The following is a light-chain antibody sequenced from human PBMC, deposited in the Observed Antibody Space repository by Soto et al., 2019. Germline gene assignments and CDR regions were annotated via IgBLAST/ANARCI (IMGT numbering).Light chain of an antibody. CDR1: QSVTSRY. J-gene: IGKJ5*01. CDR2: GAS. CDR3: QQYGSSIT. Sequence: EIVLTQSPGTLSLSPGDRATLSCRASQSVTSRYLAWYQQKPGQAPRLLFFGASIRDTGIPDRFSGSGSGTDFTLIISRLEPDDFAVYYCQQYGSSITFGQGTRLEIK. V-gene: IGKV3-20*01.